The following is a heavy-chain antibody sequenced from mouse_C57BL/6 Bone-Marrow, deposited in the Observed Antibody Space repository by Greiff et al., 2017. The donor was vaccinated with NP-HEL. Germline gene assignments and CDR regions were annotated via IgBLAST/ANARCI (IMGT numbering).Heavy chain of an antibody. D-gene: IGHD1-1*01. CDR1: GYTFTSYW. CDR2: IYPGSGST. Sequence: VQLQQPGAELVKPGASVKMSCKSSGYTFTSYWITWVKQRPGQGLEWIGDIYPGSGSTNYNEKFKSKATLTVDTSSSTAYMQLSSLTSEDSAVYYCARLITTVVEAMDYWGQGTSVTVSS. CDR3: ARLITTVVEAMDY. J-gene: IGHJ4*01. V-gene: IGHV1-55*01.